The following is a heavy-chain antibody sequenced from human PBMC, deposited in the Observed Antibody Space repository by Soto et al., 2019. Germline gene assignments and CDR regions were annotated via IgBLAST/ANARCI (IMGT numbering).Heavy chain of an antibody. CDR1: GFTFSSYA. CDR2: ISGSGGST. V-gene: IGHV3-23*01. Sequence: GGSLRLSCAASGFTFSSYAMSWVRQAPGKGLEWVSAISGSGGSTYYADSVKGRFTISRDNSKNTLYLQMNSLRAEDTAVYYCAKGIIAVAGTSRYYFDYWGQGTLVTVSS. J-gene: IGHJ4*02. D-gene: IGHD6-19*01. CDR3: AKGIIAVAGTSRYYFDY.